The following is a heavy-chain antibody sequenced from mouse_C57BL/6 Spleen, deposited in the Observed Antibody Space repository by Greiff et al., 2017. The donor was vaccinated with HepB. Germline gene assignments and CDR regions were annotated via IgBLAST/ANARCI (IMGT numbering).Heavy chain of an antibody. CDR1: GYSFTGYY. CDR3: ARGRLYGSSYGYFDV. D-gene: IGHD1-1*01. CDR2: INPSTGGT. J-gene: IGHJ1*03. Sequence: VQLQQSGPELVKPGASVKISCKASGYSFTGYYMHWVKQSSEKSLEWIGEINPSTGGTSYNQKFKGKATLTVDKSSSTAYMQLKSLTSEDSAVYYCARGRLYGSSYGYFDVGGTGTTVTVSS. V-gene: IGHV1-43*01.